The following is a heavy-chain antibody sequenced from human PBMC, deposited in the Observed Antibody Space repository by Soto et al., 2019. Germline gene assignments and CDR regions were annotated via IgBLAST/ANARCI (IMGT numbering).Heavy chain of an antibody. D-gene: IGHD3-9*01. CDR3: ARHGTTIISINWFEP. V-gene: IGHV4-39*01. CDR2: FYFGGTT. J-gene: IGHJ5*02. CDR1: GGSSSSRSYY. Sequence: QLQLQESGPRVVKPSGTLTLTCSLSGGSSSSRSYYWGWMRQSPGKGLEWIVSFYFGGTTYYNPSLKSRVSVSEDTSRDQFSLKLNSVTAADTGIYYCARHGTTIISINWFEPWGQGLRVTVSS.